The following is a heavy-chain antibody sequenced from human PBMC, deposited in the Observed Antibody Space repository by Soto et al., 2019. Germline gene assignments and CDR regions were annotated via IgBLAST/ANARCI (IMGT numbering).Heavy chain of an antibody. J-gene: IGHJ3*02. V-gene: IGHV4-31*03. Sequence: SETLSLTCNVSGGSIIRAGSYWSWIRQHPGKGLEWIGYIYDNGNTHYYRSLKSRFIISVDTSMNQFSLKLSAVTAADTARYYCARARDGNEREDAFVIGGQGTLVTVSS. D-gene: IGHD1-1*01. CDR3: ARARDGNEREDAFVI. CDR2: IYDNGNT. CDR1: GGSIIRAGSY.